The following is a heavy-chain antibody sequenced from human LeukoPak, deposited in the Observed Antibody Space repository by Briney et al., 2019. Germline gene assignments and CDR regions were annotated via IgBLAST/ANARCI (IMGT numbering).Heavy chain of an antibody. D-gene: IGHD3-9*01. CDR2: IIPIFGTA. CDR1: GGTFSSYA. V-gene: IGHV1-69*13. J-gene: IGHJ4*02. CDR3: AREESYDILTGYNYPTFDY. Sequence: GASVKVSCKASGGTFSSYAISWVRQAPGQGLEWLGGIIPIFGTANYAQKFQGRVTITADESTSTAYMELSSLRSEDTAVYYCAREESYDILTGYNYPTFDYWGQGTLVTVSS.